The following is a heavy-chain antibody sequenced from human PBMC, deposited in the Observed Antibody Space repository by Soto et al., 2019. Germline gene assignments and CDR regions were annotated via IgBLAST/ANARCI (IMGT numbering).Heavy chain of an antibody. V-gene: IGHV1-69*06. D-gene: IGHD3-9*01. Sequence: KVSCKASGGTFSSYAISWVRQAPGQGLEWMGGIIPIFGTANYAQKFQGRVTITADKSTSTAYMELSSLRSEDTAVYYCARAGYDILTGYYPYYYYGMDVWGQGTTVTVSS. CDR2: IIPIFGTA. CDR3: ARAGYDILTGYYPYYYYGMDV. J-gene: IGHJ6*02. CDR1: GGTFSSYA.